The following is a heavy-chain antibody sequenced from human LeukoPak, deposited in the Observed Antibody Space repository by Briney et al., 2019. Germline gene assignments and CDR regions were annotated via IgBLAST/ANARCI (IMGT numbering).Heavy chain of an antibody. CDR2: IRYDGSNK. Sequence: GGSLGLSCAASGFTFSSYGMHWVRQAPGKGLEWVAFIRYDGSNKYYADSVKGRFTISRDNSKNTLYLQMNSLRAEDTAVYYCAKDWQQLDDYWGQGTLVTVSS. CDR3: AKDWQQLDDY. J-gene: IGHJ4*02. D-gene: IGHD6-13*01. V-gene: IGHV3-30*02. CDR1: GFTFSSYG.